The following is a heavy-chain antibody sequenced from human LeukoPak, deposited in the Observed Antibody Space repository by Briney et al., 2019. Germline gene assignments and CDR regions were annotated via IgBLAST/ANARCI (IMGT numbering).Heavy chain of an antibody. CDR1: GGSISSYY. CDR3: ARLRSRYDTSGYYPFDY. CDR2: IYYSGGT. D-gene: IGHD3-22*01. J-gene: IGHJ4*02. V-gene: IGHV4-59*08. Sequence: PSETLSLTCTVSGGSISSYYWSWIRQPPGKGLEWIGYIYYSGGTNYNPSLESRVTISVDTSKNQFSLKLSSVTAADTAVYYCARLRSRYDTSGYYPFDYWGQGTLVTVSS.